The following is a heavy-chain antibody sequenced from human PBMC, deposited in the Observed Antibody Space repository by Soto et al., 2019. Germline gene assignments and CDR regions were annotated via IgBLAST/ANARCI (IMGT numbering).Heavy chain of an antibody. J-gene: IGHJ6*02. Sequence: GVLRLSCAASGFTFSSYDMHWVRQATGKGLEWVSAIGTAGDTYYPGSVKGRFTISRENAENSLYLQMNSLRAGDTAVYYCARDRRGYGMDVWGQGTTVTVS. CDR1: GFTFSSYD. CDR3: ARDRRGYGMDV. CDR2: IGTAGDT. V-gene: IGHV3-13*01.